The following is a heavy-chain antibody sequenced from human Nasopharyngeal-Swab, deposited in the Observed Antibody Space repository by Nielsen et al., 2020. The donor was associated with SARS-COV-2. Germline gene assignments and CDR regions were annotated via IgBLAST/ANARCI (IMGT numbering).Heavy chain of an antibody. V-gene: IGHV3-48*03. J-gene: IGHJ5*02. CDR2: ISSSGSTI. Sequence: GESLKISCAASGFTFSSYEMNWVRQAPGKGLEWVSYISSSGSTIYYADSVKGRFTISRANAKNSLYLQMNSLRAEDTAVYYCARVAVGATARYWFDPWGQGTLVTVSS. D-gene: IGHD1-26*01. CDR1: GFTFSSYE. CDR3: ARVAVGATARYWFDP.